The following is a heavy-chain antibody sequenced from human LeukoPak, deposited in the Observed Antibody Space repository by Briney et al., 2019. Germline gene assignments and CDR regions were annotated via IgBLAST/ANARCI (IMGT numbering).Heavy chain of an antibody. V-gene: IGHV3-23*01. Sequence: GGSLRLSCAASRFTFTTYAMSWVRQAPGKGLEWVSSISGSGGSTNYADSVKGRFTISRDNSRNTVSLQMNSLRAEDTAIYYCAKGHTDSGGYYYFDQWGQGTLVTVSS. CDR1: RFTFTTYA. D-gene: IGHD3-22*01. J-gene: IGHJ4*02. CDR2: ISGSGGST. CDR3: AKGHTDSGGYYYFDQ.